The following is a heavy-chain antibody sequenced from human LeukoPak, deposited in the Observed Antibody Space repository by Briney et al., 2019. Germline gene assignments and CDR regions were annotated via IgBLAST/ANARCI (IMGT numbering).Heavy chain of an antibody. J-gene: IGHJ4*02. CDR2: IIPILGIA. Sequence: SVKVSCKASGGTFSSYAISWVRQAPGQGLEWMGRIIPILGIANYAQKFQGRVTITADKSTSTAYMELSSLRSEDMAVYYCASNLGRGYSGYDLDYWGQGTLVTVSS. D-gene: IGHD5-12*01. CDR3: ASNLGRGYSGYDLDY. V-gene: IGHV1-69*04. CDR1: GGTFSSYA.